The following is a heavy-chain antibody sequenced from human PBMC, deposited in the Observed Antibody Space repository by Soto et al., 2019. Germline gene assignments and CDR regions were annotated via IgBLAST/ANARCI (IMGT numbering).Heavy chain of an antibody. V-gene: IGHV4-39*01. J-gene: IGHJ4*02. Sequence: TSETLSLTCTVSGGSIISSSYYFGGIRQPPGKGLELIGSIYYSGSTYYNPSLKSRVTISVDTSKNQFSLKLSSVTAADTAVYYCARQYYDSSGYSIDYWGQGTLVTVSS. CDR1: GGSIISSSYY. CDR3: ARQYYDSSGYSIDY. D-gene: IGHD3-22*01. CDR2: IYYSGST.